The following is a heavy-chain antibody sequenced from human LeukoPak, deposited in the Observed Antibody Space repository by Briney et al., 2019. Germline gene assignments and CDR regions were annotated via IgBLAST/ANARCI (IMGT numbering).Heavy chain of an antibody. J-gene: IGHJ6*02. V-gene: IGHV1-46*01. Sequence: ASVKVSCKASGYTLTSYYMHWVRQALGQGLEWMGIINPSGGSTSYAQKFQGRVTMTRDTSTSTVYMELSSLRSEDTAVYYCARYDSSGYFYYYGMDVWGQGTTVTVSS. CDR2: INPSGGST. CDR3: ARYDSSGYFYYYGMDV. D-gene: IGHD3-22*01. CDR1: GYTLTSYY.